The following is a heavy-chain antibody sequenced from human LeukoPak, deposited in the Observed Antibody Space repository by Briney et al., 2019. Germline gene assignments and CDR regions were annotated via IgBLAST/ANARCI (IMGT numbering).Heavy chain of an antibody. CDR1: GFSFSSYG. V-gene: IGHV3-30*02. CDR2: IRYDGSNK. CDR3: AKDHRYCSGGSCYGADY. Sequence: PGGSLRLSCGASGFSFSSYGMNWVRQAPGKGLEWVAFIRYDGSNKYYADSVKGRFTISRDDSKNTLYLQMNSLRPEDTAVYYCAKDHRYCSGGSCYGADYWGQGTLVTVSP. D-gene: IGHD2-15*01. J-gene: IGHJ4*02.